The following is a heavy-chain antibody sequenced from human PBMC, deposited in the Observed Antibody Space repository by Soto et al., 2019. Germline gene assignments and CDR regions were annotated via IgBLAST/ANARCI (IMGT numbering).Heavy chain of an antibody. V-gene: IGHV4-39*01. J-gene: IGHJ4*02. Sequence: QLLESGPGLVKPSETLSLTCTVSGGSISSSSYYWGWIRQPPGKGLEWIGSIYYSGSTYYNPSLKSRVTISVDTSKNQFSLKLSSVTAADTAVYYCARQGGPRGWYGVFDYWGQGTLVTVSS. CDR2: IYYSGST. CDR3: ARQGGPRGWYGVFDY. CDR1: GGSISSSSYY. D-gene: IGHD6-19*01.